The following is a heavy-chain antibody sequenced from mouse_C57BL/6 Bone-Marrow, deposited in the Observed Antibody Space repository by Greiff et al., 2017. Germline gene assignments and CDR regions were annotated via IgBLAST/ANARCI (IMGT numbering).Heavy chain of an antibody. V-gene: IGHV1-47*01. CDR2: FHPYNDDT. CDR1: GYTFTTYP. D-gene: IGHD2-4*01. CDR3: ARRGLRRGAWFAY. Sequence: QVQLQQSGAELVKPGASVKMSCKASGYTFTTYPIEWMKQNHGKSLEWIGNFHPYNDDTKYNEKFKGKATLTVDKSSSTVYLELSRLTSDDSAVYYCARRGLRRGAWFAYWGQGTLVTVSA. J-gene: IGHJ3*01.